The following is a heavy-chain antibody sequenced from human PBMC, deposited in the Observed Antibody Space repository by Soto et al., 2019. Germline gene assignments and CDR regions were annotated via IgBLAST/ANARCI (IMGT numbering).Heavy chain of an antibody. CDR2: VKRKTNGGTT. D-gene: IGHD6-13*01. Sequence: LRLSCAASGFTFTNAWMSWVRQAPGKGLEWVGRVKRKTNGGTTDYAAPVKDRFNISRDDSKNTLYLQMNNLKTEDTAVYYCAKEALAAAGTSYYWGQGTLVTVSS. V-gene: IGHV3-15*01. J-gene: IGHJ4*02. CDR1: GFTFTNAW. CDR3: AKEALAAAGTSYY.